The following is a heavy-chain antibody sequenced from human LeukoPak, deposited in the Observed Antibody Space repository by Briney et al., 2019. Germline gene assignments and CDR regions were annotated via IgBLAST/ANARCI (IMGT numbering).Heavy chain of an antibody. Sequence: ASVKVSCKASGYTFTSYDINWVRQATGQGLEWMGWMNPNSGNTGYAQKFQGRVTITRNTSISTAYMELSSLRSEDTAVYYCARGHFYGDYVGEGYWGQGTLVTVSS. CDR1: GYTFTSYD. CDR3: ARGHFYGDYVGEGY. CDR2: MNPNSGNT. J-gene: IGHJ4*02. D-gene: IGHD4-17*01. V-gene: IGHV1-8*03.